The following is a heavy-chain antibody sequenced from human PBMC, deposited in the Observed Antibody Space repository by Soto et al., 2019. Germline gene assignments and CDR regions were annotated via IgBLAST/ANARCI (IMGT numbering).Heavy chain of an antibody. D-gene: IGHD4-17*01. V-gene: IGHV1-69*13. J-gene: IGHJ6*02. CDR2: IIPIFGTA. CDR3: ARDDYGDYDTMNYYYYYGMDV. Sequence: ASVKVSCKASGGTFSSYAISWVRQAPGQGLEWMGGIIPIFGTANYAQKFQGRVTITADESTSRAYMELSSLRSEDTAVYYCARDDYGDYDTMNYYYYYGMDVWGQGTTVTVSS. CDR1: GGTFSSYA.